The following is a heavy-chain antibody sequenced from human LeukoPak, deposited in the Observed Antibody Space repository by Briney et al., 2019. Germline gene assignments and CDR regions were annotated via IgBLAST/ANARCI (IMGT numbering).Heavy chain of an antibody. CDR3: AKNTQYSGYYDC. D-gene: IGHD6-6*01. CDR2: ISDSGGIT. J-gene: IGHJ4*02. CDR1: GFTFSSYP. V-gene: IGHV3-23*01. Sequence: AGGSPRLSCAASGFTFSSYPMTWVRQAPGKGPEWVSFISDSGGITYYADSVKGRFTISRDNSKNTLYLQMNSLRAEDTAVYYCAKNTQYSGYYDCWGQGTLVAVSS.